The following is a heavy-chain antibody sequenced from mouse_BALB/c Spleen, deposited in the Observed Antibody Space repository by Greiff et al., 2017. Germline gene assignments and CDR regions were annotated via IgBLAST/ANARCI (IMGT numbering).Heavy chain of an antibody. J-gene: IGHJ3*01. Sequence: QVQLQQPGAELVRPGASVKLSCTASGYNFTSYWMNWVKQRPGQGLEWIGNIYPSDSYTNYNQKFKDKATLTKDKSSSTADMQLNSPTSEDAAVYYCTRDYQLAYWGQGTLVTVSA. CDR1: GYNFTSYW. CDR2: IYPSDSYT. D-gene: IGHD2-4*01. CDR3: TRDYQLAY. V-gene: IGHV1-69*02.